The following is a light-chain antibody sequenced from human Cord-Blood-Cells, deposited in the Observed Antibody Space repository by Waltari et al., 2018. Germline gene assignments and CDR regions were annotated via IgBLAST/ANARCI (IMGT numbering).Light chain of an antibody. Sequence: DIVMTQSPDSLAVSPGARATINCKSSQSVLYSSNNKNYLAWYQQKPGQPPKLLIYWASTRESGVPDRFSGSGSGTDFTLTISSLQAEDVAVYYCQQYYSTPYTFGQGTKLEIK. CDR2: WAS. J-gene: IGKJ2*01. V-gene: IGKV4-1*01. CDR3: QQYYSTPYT. CDR1: QSVLYSSNNKNY.